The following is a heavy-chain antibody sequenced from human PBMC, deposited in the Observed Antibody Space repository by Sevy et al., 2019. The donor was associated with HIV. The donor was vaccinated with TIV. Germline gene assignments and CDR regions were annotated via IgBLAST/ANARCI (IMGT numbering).Heavy chain of an antibody. CDR2: LSFGCGKI. Sequence: GGSLRLSCAASGFAFYDYSMSWIRQAPGKGLEGFATLSFGCGKINYADSVKGRFTISRDNSKNSFYLQMDNLRVEDTALYYCAREGCTRPHDYWGQGTRVTVSS. V-gene: IGHV3-23*01. CDR1: GFAFYDYS. D-gene: IGHD2-8*01. J-gene: IGHJ4*02. CDR3: AREGCTRPHDY.